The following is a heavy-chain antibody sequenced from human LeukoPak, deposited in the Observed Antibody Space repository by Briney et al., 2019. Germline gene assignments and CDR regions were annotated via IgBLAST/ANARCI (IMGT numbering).Heavy chain of an antibody. Sequence: GGSLRLSCVASGFTFDTYWMSWVRQAPGKGLEWVSYISSSSSTIYYADSVKGRFTISRDNAKNSLYLQMNSLRAEDTAVYYCARGPSSHIDYWGQGTLVTVSS. CDR1: GFTFDTYW. J-gene: IGHJ4*02. CDR2: ISSSSSTI. CDR3: ARGPSSHIDY. V-gene: IGHV3-48*04.